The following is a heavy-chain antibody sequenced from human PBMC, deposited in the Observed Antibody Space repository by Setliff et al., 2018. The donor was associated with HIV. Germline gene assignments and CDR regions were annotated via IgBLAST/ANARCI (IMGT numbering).Heavy chain of an antibody. V-gene: IGHV3-33*01. Sequence: GGSLRLSCVASGFRFSTYGMHWVRQAPGKGLEWVTFIWYDGSDKYYLDSVKGRFTISRDNAKNSLYLQMNSLTADDTAVYYCARDSGTTMGASGPGYWGQGTLVTVSS. CDR3: ARDSGTTMGASGPGY. CDR2: IWYDGSDK. CDR1: GFRFSTYG. D-gene: IGHD1-26*01. J-gene: IGHJ4*02.